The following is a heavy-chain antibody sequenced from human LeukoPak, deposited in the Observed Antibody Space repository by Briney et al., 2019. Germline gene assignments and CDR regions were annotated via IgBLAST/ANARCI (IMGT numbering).Heavy chain of an antibody. CDR1: GGTLSTYA. Sequence: SVKVSCKASGGTLSTYAISWVRQAPGQGLEWMGGIIPMVGTAHYAQKFQGRVTITADESTSTAYMELSGLRSEDTAVYYCAITYCGDRRCYGNNYYYYAMDVWGQGTTVTVSS. D-gene: IGHD2-21*01. V-gene: IGHV1-69*13. J-gene: IGHJ6*02. CDR3: AITYCGDRRCYGNNYYYYAMDV. CDR2: IIPMVGTA.